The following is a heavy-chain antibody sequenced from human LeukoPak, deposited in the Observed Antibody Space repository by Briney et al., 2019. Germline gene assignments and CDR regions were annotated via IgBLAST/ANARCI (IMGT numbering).Heavy chain of an antibody. CDR3: ARGEPSSWLRLPTPFDY. D-gene: IGHD5-12*01. CDR2: INWNGGST. Sequence: GGSLRLSCAASGFTFDDYGMSWVRQAPGKGLEWVSGINWNGGSTGYADSVKGRFTISSDNAKNSLYLQMNSLRAEDTALYYCARGEPSSWLRLPTPFDYWGQGTLVTVSS. CDR1: GFTFDDYG. J-gene: IGHJ4*02. V-gene: IGHV3-20*04.